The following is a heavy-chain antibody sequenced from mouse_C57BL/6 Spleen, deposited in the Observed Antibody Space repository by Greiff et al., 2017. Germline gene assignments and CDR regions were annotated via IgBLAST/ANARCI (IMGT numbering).Heavy chain of an antibody. V-gene: IGHV1-82*01. CDR3: AREGLGYYCGMGY. Sequence: VQLQASGPELVKPGASVKISCKASGYAFSSSWMNWVKQRPGKGLEWIGRIYPGDGDTNYNGKFKGKATLTADKSSSTAYMQRSSLTSEDSAVYFCAREGLGYYCGMGYWGQGTTLTVSS. CDR1: GYAFSSSW. D-gene: IGHD1-1*01. CDR2: IYPGDGDT. J-gene: IGHJ2*01.